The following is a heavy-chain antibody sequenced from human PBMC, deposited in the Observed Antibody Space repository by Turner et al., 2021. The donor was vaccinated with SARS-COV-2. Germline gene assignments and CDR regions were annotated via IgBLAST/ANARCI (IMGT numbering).Heavy chain of an antibody. CDR1: GFNFGKPA. V-gene: IGHV3-9*01. CDR2: INWSSGTI. CDR3: VKDQVSANMKTFEY. D-gene: IGHD2-8*01. Sequence: DVQLVGSGGGFVQPGRSLSLTRAASGFNFGKPAMHWVRQGPGKGLEWVAGINWSSGTIHYADSVEGRFSISRDNAKNSVYLQMSSLRVEDTAVYYCVKDQVSANMKTFEYWGQGTLVTVSS. J-gene: IGHJ4*02.